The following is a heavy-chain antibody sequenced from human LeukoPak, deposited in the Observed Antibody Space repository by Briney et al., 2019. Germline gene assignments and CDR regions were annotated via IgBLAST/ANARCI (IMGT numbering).Heavy chain of an antibody. CDR1: GGSISSYY. Sequence: SETLSLTCTVSGGSISSYYWSWIRQPPGKGLEWIGYIYYSGSTNYNPSLKSRVTISVDTSKNQFSLKLSSVTAADTAVYYCARLIAAAGTLFDYWGQGTLVTVSS. D-gene: IGHD6-13*01. CDR3: ARLIAAAGTLFDY. J-gene: IGHJ4*02. CDR2: IYYSGST. V-gene: IGHV4-59*08.